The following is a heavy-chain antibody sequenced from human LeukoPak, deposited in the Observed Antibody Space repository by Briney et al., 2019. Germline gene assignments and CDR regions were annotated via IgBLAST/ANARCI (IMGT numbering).Heavy chain of an antibody. CDR2: IYTSGST. D-gene: IGHD3-3*01. V-gene: IGHV4-61*02. CDR3: AAHYDFWSGYYGSGY. Sequence: SQTLSLTCTVSGGSIHSGSYYWSWIRQPAGKGLEWIGRIYTSGSTHYNPSLKSRVTISVDTSKNQFSLKLSSVTAADTAVYYCAAHYDFWSGYYGSGYWGQGTLVTVSS. J-gene: IGHJ4*02. CDR1: GGSIHSGSYY.